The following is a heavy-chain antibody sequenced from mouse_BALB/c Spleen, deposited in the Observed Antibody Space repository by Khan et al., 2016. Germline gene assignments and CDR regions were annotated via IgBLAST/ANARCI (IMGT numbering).Heavy chain of an antibody. V-gene: IGHV9-1*02. J-gene: IGHJ4*01. Sequence: QIQLVQSGPELKKPGETVKFSCKASGYTFTNYGMNWVKQAPGKGLKWIGWIKTYTGEATYVDDFKGRFGFSLETSSSTAYLQINNLKNEDMAAYFGARRGHLGLYSAMDYWGQGTSGTVSS. CDR1: GYTFTNYG. CDR2: IKTYTGEA. CDR3: ARRGHLGLYSAMDY. D-gene: IGHD3-1*01.